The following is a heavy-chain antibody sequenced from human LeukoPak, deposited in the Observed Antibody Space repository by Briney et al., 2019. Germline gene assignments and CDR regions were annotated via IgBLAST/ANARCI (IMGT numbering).Heavy chain of an antibody. CDR2: ISGYNGDT. V-gene: IGHV1-18*01. J-gene: IGHJ5*02. CDR3: ARDSVGGYCSSTSCYIWFDP. D-gene: IGHD2-2*01. Sequence: GASVKVSCKASGYTFINYGISWVRQAPGQGLEWMGWISGYNGDTNYAQKLQGRVTMTTDTSTSTAYMELRGLRSDDTAVYYCARDSVGGYCSSTSCYIWFDPWGQGTLVTVSS. CDR1: GYTFINYG.